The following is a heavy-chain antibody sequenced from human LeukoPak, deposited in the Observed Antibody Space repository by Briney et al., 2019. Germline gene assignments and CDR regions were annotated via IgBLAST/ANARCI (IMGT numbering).Heavy chain of an antibody. CDR3: ARGTIFGVVTGLYYFDY. CDR1: GGSISSYY. Sequence: SETLSLTCTVSGGSISSYYWSWIRQPAGKGLEWIGRIYTSGSTNYNPSLKSRVTMSVDTSKNQFSLKLSSVTAADTAVYYCARGTIFGVVTGLYYFDYWGQGTLVTVSS. CDR2: IYTSGST. J-gene: IGHJ4*02. D-gene: IGHD3-3*01. V-gene: IGHV4-4*07.